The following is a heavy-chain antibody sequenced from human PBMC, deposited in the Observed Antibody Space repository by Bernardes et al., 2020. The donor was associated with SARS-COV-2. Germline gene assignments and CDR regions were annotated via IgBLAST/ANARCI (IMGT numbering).Heavy chain of an antibody. Sequence: GGSLRLSCVASGFTFSNYNMNWVRQAPGKGLEWVSKISSSDSTKNYADSVKGRFTISRDNAKNTLYLQMSSLRADDTAVYYCARDHLYYDTLTGWIDQYYFDSWGQGTLVIVSS. CDR2: ISSSDSTK. CDR1: GFTFSNYN. D-gene: IGHD3-9*01. CDR3: ARDHLYYDTLTGWIDQYYFDS. V-gene: IGHV3-48*01. J-gene: IGHJ4*02.